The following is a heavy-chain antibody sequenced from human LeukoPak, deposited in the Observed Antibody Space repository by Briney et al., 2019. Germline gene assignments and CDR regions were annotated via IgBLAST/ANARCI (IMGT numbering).Heavy chain of an antibody. Sequence: GGSLIPSCAASGFTFSNYWMTWVRQAPGKGLEWVANIKEDGSENFYVDSVNGRFSISRDNAKNSLYLQMNNLRADDTALYFCASNWGSYPACWGQGALVTVSS. J-gene: IGHJ4*02. D-gene: IGHD1-26*01. CDR2: IKEDGSEN. CDR3: ASNWGSYPAC. CDR1: GFTFSNYW. V-gene: IGHV3-7*01.